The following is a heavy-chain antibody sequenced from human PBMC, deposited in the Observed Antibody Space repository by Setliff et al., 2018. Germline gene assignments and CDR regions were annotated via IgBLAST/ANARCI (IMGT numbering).Heavy chain of an antibody. Sequence: PGESLKISCKGSGYRFTNYWIGWVRQMPGKGLEWMGIIYPGDSDTKYSPSFQGLVTISADKSINTAYLQWSSLKASDTAIYYCAIIDDAIMDLDYWGQGTLVT. CDR2: IYPGDSDT. CDR1: GYRFTNYW. D-gene: IGHD3-16*01. CDR3: AIIDDAIMDLDY. V-gene: IGHV5-51*01. J-gene: IGHJ4*02.